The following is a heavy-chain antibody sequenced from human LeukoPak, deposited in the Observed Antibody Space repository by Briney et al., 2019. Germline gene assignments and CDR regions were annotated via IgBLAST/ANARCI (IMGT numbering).Heavy chain of an antibody. J-gene: IGHJ4*02. Sequence: SETLSLTCAVYGGSFSGYYWSWIRQPPGKGLEWLGEINHSGSTNYNPSLKSRVTISVDTSKNQFSLKLSSVTAADTAVYYCARGVATGTTALYYFDYWGQGTLVTVSS. CDR2: INHSGST. CDR1: GGSFSGYY. CDR3: ARGVATGTTALYYFDY. D-gene: IGHD1-1*01. V-gene: IGHV4-34*01.